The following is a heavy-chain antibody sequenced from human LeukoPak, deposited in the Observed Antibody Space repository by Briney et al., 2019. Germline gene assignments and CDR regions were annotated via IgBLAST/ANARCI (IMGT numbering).Heavy chain of an antibody. CDR1: GFIFSKSW. Sequence: GGSLRLSCAASGFIFSKSWMSWVRQAPGKGLEWVANMNGDGSVKDYADSVKGRFTISRDNARQSLYLQMSDLRAEDTAVYYCATYTHWVAGDVWGQGTTVTVSS. V-gene: IGHV3-7*01. CDR3: ATYTHWVAGDV. J-gene: IGHJ6*02. D-gene: IGHD3-16*01. CDR2: MNGDGSVK.